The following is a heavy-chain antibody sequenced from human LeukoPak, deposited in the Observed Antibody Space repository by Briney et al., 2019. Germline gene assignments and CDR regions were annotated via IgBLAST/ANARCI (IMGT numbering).Heavy chain of an antibody. D-gene: IGHD2-15*01. J-gene: IGHJ6*03. CDR1: GASISSGSYY. V-gene: IGHV4-39*07. CDR3: ARGPKYCSGGSCYGMGYYYYMDV. CDR2: IYYSGST. Sequence: TSETLSLTCTVSGASISSGSYYWGWIRQPPEKGLEWIGSIYYSGSTYYNPSLKSRVTISVDTSKNQFSLKLSSVTAADTAVYYCARGPKYCSGGSCYGMGYYYYMDVWGKGTTVTISS.